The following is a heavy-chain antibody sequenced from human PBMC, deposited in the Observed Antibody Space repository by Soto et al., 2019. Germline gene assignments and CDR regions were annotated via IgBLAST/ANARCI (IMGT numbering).Heavy chain of an antibody. Sequence: SETLSLTCTVSGGSISSYYWSWIRQPPGKGLEWIGYIYYSGSTNYNPSLKSRVTISVDTSKNQFSLKLSSVTAADTAVYYCARSTLIGWFDPWGQGTTVTVFS. CDR1: GGSISSYY. D-gene: IGHD2-21*01. J-gene: IGHJ5*02. CDR2: IYYSGST. V-gene: IGHV4-59*01. CDR3: ARSTLIGWFDP.